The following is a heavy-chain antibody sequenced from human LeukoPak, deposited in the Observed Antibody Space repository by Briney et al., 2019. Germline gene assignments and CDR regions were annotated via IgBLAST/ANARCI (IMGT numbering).Heavy chain of an antibody. CDR3: ARDGGAPYCSGGSCIPSAAFDI. Sequence: ASVKVSCKASGYTFTSYGISWVRQAPGQGLEWMGWISAYNGNTNYAQKLQGRVTMTTDTSTSTAYMELRSLRSDDTAVYYCARDGGAPYCSGGSCIPSAAFDIWGQGTMVTVSS. V-gene: IGHV1-18*01. CDR2: ISAYNGNT. CDR1: GYTFTSYG. J-gene: IGHJ3*02. D-gene: IGHD2-15*01.